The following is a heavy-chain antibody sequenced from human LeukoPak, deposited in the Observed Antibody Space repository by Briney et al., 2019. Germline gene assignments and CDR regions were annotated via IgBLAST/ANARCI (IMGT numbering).Heavy chain of an antibody. CDR1: GGPISSYY. Sequence: PSETLSLTCIVSGGPISSYYWSWIRQPPGKGLEWIGYIYYTGSTNYNPSLKSRVTISVDTSKNQLSLKLTSLTAADTAVYYCASAPRRTFETWGTGTMVTVSS. V-gene: IGHV4-59*01. CDR2: IYYTGST. CDR3: ASAPRRTFET. J-gene: IGHJ3*02.